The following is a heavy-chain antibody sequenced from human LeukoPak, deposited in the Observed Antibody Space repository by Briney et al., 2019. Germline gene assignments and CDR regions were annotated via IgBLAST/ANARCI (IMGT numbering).Heavy chain of an antibody. V-gene: IGHV3-7*01. Sequence: GGSLRHSCAASGFAFSTYWMDWVRQAPGKGLEGVGNINQDGSVKHYVDSVRGRFTISRDNARNSVYLQMSTLRVEDTAVYYCTRDFVFWGQGALVTASS. D-gene: IGHD3-3*01. CDR3: TRDFVF. CDR2: INQDGSVK. CDR1: GFAFSTYW. J-gene: IGHJ4*02.